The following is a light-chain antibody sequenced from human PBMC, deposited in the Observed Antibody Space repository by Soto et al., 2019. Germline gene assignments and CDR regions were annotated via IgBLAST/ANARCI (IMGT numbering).Light chain of an antibody. V-gene: IGKV3-20*01. CDR2: GAS. CDR3: QQHDATPLT. J-gene: IGKJ4*01. Sequence: EIVLTQSPGTLSLSPGERVTLSCRASQSVTSSYLAWYQQKPGQAPRLLIYGASSRATGIPDRFSGSGSGTDFTLTINRLEPEDSAVYYCQQHDATPLTLGGGTKVDIK. CDR1: QSVTSSY.